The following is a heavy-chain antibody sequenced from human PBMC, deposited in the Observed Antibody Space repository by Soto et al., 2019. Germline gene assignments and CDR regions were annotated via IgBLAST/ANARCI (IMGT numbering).Heavy chain of an antibody. D-gene: IGHD6-13*01. CDR3: ARGYSSSWVYYYYGMDV. V-gene: IGHV6-1*01. Sequence: SQTLSLTCAISGDSVSSNSAARNWIRQSPSRGLEWLGRTYYRSKWYNDYAVSVKSRITINPDTSKNQFSLQLNSVTPEDTAVYYCARGYSSSWVYYYYGMDVWGQGTTVTVSS. CDR2: TYYRSKWYN. CDR1: GDSVSSNSAA. J-gene: IGHJ6*02.